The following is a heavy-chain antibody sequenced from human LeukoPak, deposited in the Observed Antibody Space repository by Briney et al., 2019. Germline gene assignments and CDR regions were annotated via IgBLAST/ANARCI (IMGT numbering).Heavy chain of an antibody. CDR2: MYVSGST. V-gene: IGHV4-4*07. J-gene: IGHJ3*02. Sequence: PSETLSLTCTVSGGSSSSNYWSWIRQPAGKGREWIGRMYVSGSTDYNPSLKSRVTMSVDTSKNQFSLQLNSVTAADTAVYYCARSYCSNTSCYRNAFDIWGQGTMVTVSS. CDR1: GGSSSSNY. CDR3: ARSYCSNTSCYRNAFDI. D-gene: IGHD2-2*02.